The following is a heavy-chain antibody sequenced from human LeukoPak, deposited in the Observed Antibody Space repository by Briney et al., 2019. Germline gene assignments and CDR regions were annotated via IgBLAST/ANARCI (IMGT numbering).Heavy chain of an antibody. Sequence: GGSLRLSCAASGFTFSSYAMSWVRQAPGKGLEWVANIKQDGSEKYYVDSVKGRFTISRDNAKNSLYLQMNSLRAEDAAVYYCARANVLKAFDIWGQGTMVTVSS. J-gene: IGHJ3*02. D-gene: IGHD3-10*01. CDR2: IKQDGSEK. CDR3: ARANVLKAFDI. V-gene: IGHV3-7*01. CDR1: GFTFSSYA.